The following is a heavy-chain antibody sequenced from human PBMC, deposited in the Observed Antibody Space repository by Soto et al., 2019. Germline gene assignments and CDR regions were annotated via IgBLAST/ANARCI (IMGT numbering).Heavy chain of an antibody. J-gene: IGHJ5*02. Sequence: SETLSLTCTVFGGSVSSGSYYWSWIRQPPGKGLEWIGYIYYSGSTNYNPSLKSRVTISVDTSKNQFSLKLSSVTAADTAVYYCARATISVTGFDPWGQGTLVTVSS. CDR3: ARATISVTGFDP. CDR2: IYYSGST. CDR1: GGSVSSGSYY. V-gene: IGHV4-61*01. D-gene: IGHD3-3*01.